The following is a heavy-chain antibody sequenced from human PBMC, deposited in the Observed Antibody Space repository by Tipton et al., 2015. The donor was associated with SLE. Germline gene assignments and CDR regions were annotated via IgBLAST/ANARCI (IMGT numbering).Heavy chain of an antibody. J-gene: IGHJ3*02. D-gene: IGHD3-3*01. V-gene: IGHV4-31*11. CDR3: ARAPTIFGVVRGDGAFDI. CDR2: IYYSGST. Sequence: TLSLTCAVSGYSISSYYWSWIRQPPGKGLEWIGYIYYSGSTFYNPSLKSRLIISVDTSKNQFSLKLSSVTAADTAVYYCARAPTIFGVVRGDGAFDIWGQGTMVTVSS. CDR1: GYSISSYY.